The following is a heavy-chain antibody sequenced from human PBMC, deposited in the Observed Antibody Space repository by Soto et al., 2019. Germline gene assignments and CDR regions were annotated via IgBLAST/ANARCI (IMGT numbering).Heavy chain of an antibody. CDR2: ITPNSGGT. V-gene: IGHV1-2*04. CDR1: GYTFTCYY. CDR3: ARATVDDFWSGSASRGNWFDP. J-gene: IGHJ5*02. Sequence: ASLKFSCRAPGYTFTCYYMHWVRQSPGQGLAWMGWITPNSGGTNYAQKFQGWVTMTRDTSISTAYMELSRLRSDDTAVYYCARATVDDFWSGSASRGNWFDPWGQGTLATESS. D-gene: IGHD3-3*01.